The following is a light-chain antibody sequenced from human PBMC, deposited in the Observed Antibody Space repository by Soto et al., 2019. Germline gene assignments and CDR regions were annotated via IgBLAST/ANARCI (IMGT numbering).Light chain of an antibody. CDR2: EVS. CDR1: SSDVGVYNY. V-gene: IGLV2-14*01. Sequence: QSALTQPASVSGSPGQSITISCTGTSSDVGVYNYVSWYQQHPGKAPKLMIYEVSNRPSGVSNRFSGSKSGNTASLTISGLQAEDEADYYCSSYTSSNYVFGTGTKLTVL. J-gene: IGLJ1*01. CDR3: SSYTSSNYV.